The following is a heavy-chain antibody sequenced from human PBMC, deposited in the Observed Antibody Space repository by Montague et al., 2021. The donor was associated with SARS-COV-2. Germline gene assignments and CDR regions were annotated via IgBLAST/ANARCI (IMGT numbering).Heavy chain of an antibody. J-gene: IGHJ4*03. Sequence: PALVKPTQTLTLTCTFSGFSRSTSGMCVNWIRQPPGKALEWLARIDWDDDKYYRTSLKTRLTITKDTSKKQVVLTMTNMDPVDTATYYCARIPPFGENHIDFWGQGTLVTVSS. CDR1: GFSRSTSGMC. CDR2: IDWDDDK. D-gene: IGHD1-14*01. V-gene: IGHV2-70*11. CDR3: ARIPPFGENHIDF.